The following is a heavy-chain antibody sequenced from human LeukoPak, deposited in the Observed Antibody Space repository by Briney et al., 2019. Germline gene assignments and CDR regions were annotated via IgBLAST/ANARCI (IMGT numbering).Heavy chain of an antibody. D-gene: IGHD6-13*01. V-gene: IGHV3-73*01. Sequence: AGGSLRLSCAASGFTFSGSAIHWVRQAPGKGLEWVGRIRSKGNNYSTAYAASVKGRSTISRDDSENTAYLQMNSLKTEDTAVYYGTLVAGGPEIGSQQPGGQGTLVTVSS. CDR2: IRSKGNNYST. J-gene: IGHJ4*02. CDR1: GFTFSGSA. CDR3: TLVAGGPEIGSQQP.